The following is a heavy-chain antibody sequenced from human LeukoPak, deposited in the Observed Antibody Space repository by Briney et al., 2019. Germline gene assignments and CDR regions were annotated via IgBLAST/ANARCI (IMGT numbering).Heavy chain of an antibody. CDR2: IYTSGST. Sequence: SQTLSLTCTVSGGSISSGSYYWIWIPPPAGLGLEWIGRIYTSGSTNYNPSLKSRVTISVDTSKNQFSLKLSSVTAADTAVYYCARSYYYDSSGYYYGSDYWGQGTLVTVSS. D-gene: IGHD3-22*01. V-gene: IGHV4-61*02. J-gene: IGHJ4*02. CDR3: ARSYYYDSSGYYYGSDY. CDR1: GGSISSGSYY.